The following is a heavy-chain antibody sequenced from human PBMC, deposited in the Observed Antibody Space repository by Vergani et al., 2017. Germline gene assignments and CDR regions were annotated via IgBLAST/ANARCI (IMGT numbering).Heavy chain of an antibody. Sequence: QLQLQESGSGLVKPSETLSLTCTVSGGSISSYYWSWIRQPAGKGLEWIGRIYTSGSTNYNPSLKSRVTMSVDTSKNQFSLKLSSVTAADTAVYYCARGFYGKAPSQTYYYYMDVWGKGTTVTVSS. V-gene: IGHV4-4*07. D-gene: IGHD4-17*01. CDR2: IYTSGST. CDR3: ARGFYGKAPSQTYYYYMDV. J-gene: IGHJ6*03. CDR1: GGSISSYY.